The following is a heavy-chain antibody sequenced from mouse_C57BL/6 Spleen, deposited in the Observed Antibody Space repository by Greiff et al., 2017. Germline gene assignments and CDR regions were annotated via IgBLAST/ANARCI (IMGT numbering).Heavy chain of an antibody. V-gene: IGHV1-72*01. J-gene: IGHJ4*01. CDR3: ARFITTVGDY. Sequence: QVQLKQSGAELVKPGASVKLSCTASGFNIKDYYMHWVKQRTEQGLEWIGRIDPNSGGTKYNEKFKSKATLTVDKPSSTAYMQLSSLTSEDSAVYYCARFITTVGDYWGQGTSVTVSS. D-gene: IGHD1-1*01. CDR2: IDPNSGGT. CDR1: GFNIKDYY.